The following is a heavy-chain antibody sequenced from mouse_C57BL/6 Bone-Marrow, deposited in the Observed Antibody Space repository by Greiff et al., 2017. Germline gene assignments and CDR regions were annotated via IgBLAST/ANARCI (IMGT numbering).Heavy chain of an antibody. V-gene: IGHV1-64*01. D-gene: IGHD2-4*01. CDR1: GYTFTSYW. Sequence: VQLQQPGAELVKPGASVKLSCKASGYTFTSYWMNWVKQRTGQGLEWIGMIHPNSGSTNYNEKFKSKATLTVDKSSSTAYMQLSSLTSEDSAVYYWATQYYDVAWCAYWGRGTLVTVSA. CDR2: IHPNSGST. J-gene: IGHJ3*01. CDR3: ATQYYDVAWCAY.